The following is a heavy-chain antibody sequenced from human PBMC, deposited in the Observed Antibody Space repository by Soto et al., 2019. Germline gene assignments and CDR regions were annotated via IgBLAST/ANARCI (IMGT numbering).Heavy chain of an antibody. CDR3: ARTLNEWLLGLE. Sequence: QVMLVQSGGEVKKPGASVKISCKASGYTFSSYGISWVRKAPGQGLEWMGWISAYNGNTNYAQKFQGRVTMTTDTSTSTAYMELRSLRSDDTAIYYCARTLNEWLLGLEWGQGTLVTVSS. CDR2: ISAYNGNT. V-gene: IGHV1-18*01. J-gene: IGHJ4*02. CDR1: GYTFSSYG. D-gene: IGHD3-3*01.